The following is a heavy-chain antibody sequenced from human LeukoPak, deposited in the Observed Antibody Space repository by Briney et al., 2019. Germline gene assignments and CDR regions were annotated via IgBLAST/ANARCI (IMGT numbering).Heavy chain of an antibody. CDR3: ARGRARYGSGSYYIDY. D-gene: IGHD3-10*01. CDR2: IYYSGTT. J-gene: IGHJ4*02. V-gene: IGHV4-39*07. CDR1: GGSISSSSYY. Sequence: SETLSLTCIVSGGSISSSSYYWGWIRQPPGKGLEWIGCIYYSGTTYYNPSLRSRVTISVDTSKNQFSLKLSSVTAADTAVYYCARGRARYGSGSYYIDYWGQGTLVTVSS.